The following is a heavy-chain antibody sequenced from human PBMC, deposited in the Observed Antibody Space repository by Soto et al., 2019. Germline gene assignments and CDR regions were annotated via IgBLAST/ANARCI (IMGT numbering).Heavy chain of an antibody. CDR1: GYSISSGNY. CDR3: ARVLGAPLYYFDY. CDR2: IYQSGST. J-gene: IGHJ4*02. V-gene: IGHV4-38-2*02. D-gene: IGHD1-26*01. Sequence: PSETLSLTCPVSGYSISSGNYWGWIRQPPGKGLEWIGSIYQSGSTYYNPSLRSRATISVDTSKNQFSLKLSSVTAADTAVYYCARVLGAPLYYFDYWGQGTLVTVS.